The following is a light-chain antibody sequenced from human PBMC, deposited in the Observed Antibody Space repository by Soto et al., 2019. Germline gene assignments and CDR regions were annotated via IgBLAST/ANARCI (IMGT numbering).Light chain of an antibody. Sequence: QSVLTQPPSVSWAPWQSVTISCTGSSSNFGAGYDVHWYQQLPGTAPKPLIYGSSNRPSGAPARFPGSKSGTSATLAITGLEADDEADYYCQSFDGMMSGVIFGRGTSLTVL. J-gene: IGLJ2*01. V-gene: IGLV1-40*01. CDR1: SSNFGAGYD. CDR3: QSFDGMMSGVI. CDR2: GSS.